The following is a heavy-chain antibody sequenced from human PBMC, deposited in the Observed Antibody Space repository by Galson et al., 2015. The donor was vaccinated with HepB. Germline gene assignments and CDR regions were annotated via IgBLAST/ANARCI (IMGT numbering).Heavy chain of an antibody. CDR1: GFTFSNYA. Sequence: SLRLSCAASGFTFSNYAMHWVRQAPGRGLEWVAAISYDGSSEYYANSVRGRFTISRDNSKNTLYLRMDSLRAEDTALYYCATDSWRGALRLHYCYGMDVWGQGTTVTVSS. D-gene: IGHD3-3*01. CDR3: ATDSWRGALRLHYCYGMDV. V-gene: IGHV3-30*04. CDR2: ISYDGSSE. J-gene: IGHJ6*02.